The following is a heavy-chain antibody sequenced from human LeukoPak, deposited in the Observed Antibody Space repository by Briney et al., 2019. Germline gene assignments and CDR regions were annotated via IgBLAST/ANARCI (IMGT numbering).Heavy chain of an antibody. J-gene: IGHJ3*02. V-gene: IGHV4-34*01. Sequence: SETLSLTCAVYGGSFSGYYWSWIRQPPGKGLEWIGEINHSGSTNCNPSLKSRVTISVDTSKNQFSLKLSSVTAADTAVYYCARSCSSTSCYPFDIWGQGTMVTVSS. CDR3: ARSCSSTSCYPFDI. D-gene: IGHD2-2*01. CDR2: INHSGST. CDR1: GGSFSGYY.